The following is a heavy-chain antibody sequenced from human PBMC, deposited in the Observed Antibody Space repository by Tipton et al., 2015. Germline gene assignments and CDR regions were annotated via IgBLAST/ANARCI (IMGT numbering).Heavy chain of an antibody. V-gene: IGHV3-20*04. CDR1: GLAFDDNG. J-gene: IGHJ4*02. Sequence: PLRLSCAASGLAFDDNGMSWVRQVPGKGLEWVAGITWNAGRTDYADSVKGRFTISRDNAKNSLFLQMTSLRPEDTALYYCTKAPTGDSFYFPFWGQGTLVTVSS. CDR3: TKAPTGDSFYFPF. D-gene: IGHD7-27*01. CDR2: ITWNAGRT.